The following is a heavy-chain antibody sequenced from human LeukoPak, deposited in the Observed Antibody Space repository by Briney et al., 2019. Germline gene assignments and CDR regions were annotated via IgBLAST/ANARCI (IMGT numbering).Heavy chain of an antibody. Sequence: GGSLRLSCSASGFTFSSYWMSWVRQAPGKGLEWMANIEQDGSVQNYVDSVKGRFTISRDNAKNSLYLQMNSLRAEDTAVYYCARDGWYSGSYDAFDIWGQGTMVTVSS. CDR3: ARDGWYSGSYDAFDI. J-gene: IGHJ3*02. CDR2: IEQDGSVQ. CDR1: GFTFSSYW. V-gene: IGHV3-7*01. D-gene: IGHD1-26*01.